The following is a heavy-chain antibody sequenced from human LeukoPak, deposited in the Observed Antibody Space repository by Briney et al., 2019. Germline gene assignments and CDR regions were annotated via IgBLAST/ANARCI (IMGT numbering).Heavy chain of an antibody. CDR2: ISSSSSYI. CDR1: GFTFSSYS. V-gene: IGHV3-21*01. D-gene: IGHD3-22*01. J-gene: IGHJ4*02. CDR3: ARDLGYDSSGFDY. Sequence: PGGSLRLSCAASGFTFSSYSMNRVRQAPGKGLEWVSSISSSSSYIYYADSVKGRFTISRDNAKNSLYLQMNSLRAEDTAVYYCARDLGYDSSGFDYWGQGTLVTVSS.